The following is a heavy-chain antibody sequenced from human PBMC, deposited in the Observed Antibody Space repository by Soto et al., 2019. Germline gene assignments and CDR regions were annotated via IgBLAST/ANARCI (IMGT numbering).Heavy chain of an antibody. J-gene: IGHJ4*02. CDR1: SGSIRRDY. CDR2: IYTSGNT. V-gene: IGHV4-4*07. D-gene: IGHD1-26*01. Sequence: PSETLSLTCTVSSGSIRRDYWNWIRQPAGKGLEWIGRIYTSGNTYYNPSLKSRVSMALDTSKKQFSLNLTSVTAADTAIYYCARDTTNLAFDYRGPGILVTVSS. CDR3: ARDTTNLAFDY.